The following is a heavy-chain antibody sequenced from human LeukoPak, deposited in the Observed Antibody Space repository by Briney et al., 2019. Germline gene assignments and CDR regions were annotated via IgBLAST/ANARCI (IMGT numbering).Heavy chain of an antibody. CDR1: GYSFTNYW. Sequence: GESLKISCKGSGYSFTNYWIGWVRQMPGKGLEWMGIIYPGDSDTRYSPSFQGQVTISADKSISTAYLQWSSLKASDTAMYYCASHGNLGRDYGDYAMDVWGKGTTVTVSS. J-gene: IGHJ6*04. D-gene: IGHD4-17*01. V-gene: IGHV5-51*01. CDR3: ASHGNLGRDYGDYAMDV. CDR2: IYPGDSDT.